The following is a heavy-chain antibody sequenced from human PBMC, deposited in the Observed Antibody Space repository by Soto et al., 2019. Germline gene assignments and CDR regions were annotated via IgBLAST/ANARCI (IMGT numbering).Heavy chain of an antibody. Sequence: ASVKVSCKASGYTFISYGISWVRQAPGQGLEWMGWISGYNGNTNYEQKFQGRVTMTTDTSTSTAYMELRSLRSDDTAVYYCARGRRDGYKFVAFDIWGQGTMVTVSS. D-gene: IGHD5-12*01. V-gene: IGHV1-18*01. CDR1: GYTFISYG. CDR3: ARGRRDGYKFVAFDI. J-gene: IGHJ3*02. CDR2: ISGYNGNT.